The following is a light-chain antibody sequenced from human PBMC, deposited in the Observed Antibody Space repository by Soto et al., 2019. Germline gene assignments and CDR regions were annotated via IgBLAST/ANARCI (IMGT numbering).Light chain of an antibody. CDR3: SSYTSSSTLYV. V-gene: IGLV2-14*01. J-gene: IGLJ1*01. CDR1: SSDFGGYNY. Sequence: SALTQPASVSGSPGQSITISCTGTSSDFGGYNYVSWYQQHPGKAPKLMIYDVSNRPSGVPNRFSGSKSGNTASLTISGLQAEDEADYYCSSYTSSSTLYVFGTGTKVTVL. CDR2: DVS.